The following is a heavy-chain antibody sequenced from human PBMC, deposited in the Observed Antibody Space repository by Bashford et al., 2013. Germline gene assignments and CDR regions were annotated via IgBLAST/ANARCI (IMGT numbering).Heavy chain of an antibody. CDR2: INHSGST. J-gene: IGHJ4*02. CDR1: GGSFSGYY. V-gene: IGHV4-34*01. D-gene: IGHD3-9*01. CDR3: AREAGNYDILTGYYRHRMADY. Sequence: SSETLSLTCAVYGGSFSGYYWSWIRQPPGKGLEWIGEINHSGSTNYNPSLKSRVTISVDTSKNQFSLKLSSVTAADTAVYYCAREAGNYDILTGYYRHRMADYWGQGTLVTVSS.